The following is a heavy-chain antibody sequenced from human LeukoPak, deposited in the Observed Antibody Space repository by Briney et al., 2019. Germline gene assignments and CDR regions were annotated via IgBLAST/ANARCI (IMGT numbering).Heavy chain of an antibody. V-gene: IGHV4-38-2*01. CDR1: GYSISSGYY. D-gene: IGHD3-3*01. CDR3: ARITIFGVVIDY. CDR2: IYHSGST. Sequence: SETLSLTGAVSGYSISSGYYWGWIRQPPGKGLEWIGSIYHSGSTYYNPSLKSRVTISVDTSKNQFSLKLSSVTAADTAVYYCARITIFGVVIDYWGQGTLVTVSS. J-gene: IGHJ4*02.